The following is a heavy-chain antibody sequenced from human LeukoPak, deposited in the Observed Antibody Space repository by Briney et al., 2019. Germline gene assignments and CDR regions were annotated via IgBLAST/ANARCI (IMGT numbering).Heavy chain of an antibody. D-gene: IGHD3-3*01. CDR1: GFTFSSYW. J-gene: IGHJ6*02. CDR3: AREAYYDFWSGYYYGMDV. Sequence: GGSLRLSCAASGFTFSSYWMSWVRQAPGKGLEWVANIKQDGSEKYYVDSVKGRFTISRGNAKNSLYLQMNSLRAEDTAVYYCAREAYYDFWSGYYYGMDVWGQGTTVTVSS. V-gene: IGHV3-7*01. CDR2: IKQDGSEK.